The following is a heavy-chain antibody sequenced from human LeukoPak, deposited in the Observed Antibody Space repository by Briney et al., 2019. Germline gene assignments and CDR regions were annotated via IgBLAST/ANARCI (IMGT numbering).Heavy chain of an antibody. V-gene: IGHV3-30*03. CDR1: EVTFNKYA. J-gene: IGHJ5*01. D-gene: IGHD2-8*01. CDR2: IRPDGSNK. CDR3: ATRPPCSNVVCYGLDS. Sequence: GGSLRLSCIASEVTFNKYAMHWVRQAPGKGLEWVAVIRPDGSNKKYVDSVKGRFTISRDNSKTTLYLEMNSLRVEDTAVYFCATRPPCSNVVCYGLDSWGQGTLVTVPS.